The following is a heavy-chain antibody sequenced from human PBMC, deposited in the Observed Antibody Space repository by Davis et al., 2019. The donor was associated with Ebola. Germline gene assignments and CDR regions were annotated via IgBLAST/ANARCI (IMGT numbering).Heavy chain of an antibody. Sequence: GESLKISCAASGFSFSRTDMNWFRQAPGGGLEWVAGISVTGADIKYADSVRGRFSISRDDSKNTLYLQMDSLRAEDTAVFYCAEGGTNNFLGANWGQGTLVTVSS. V-gene: IGHV3-23*01. J-gene: IGHJ4*02. CDR1: GFSFSRTD. CDR2: ISVTGADI. D-gene: IGHD2-8*01. CDR3: AEGGTNNFLGAN.